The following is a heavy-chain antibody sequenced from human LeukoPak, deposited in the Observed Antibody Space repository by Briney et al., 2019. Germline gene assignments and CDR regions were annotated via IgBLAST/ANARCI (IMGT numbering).Heavy chain of an antibody. CDR2: ISSASSYI. CDR1: GFTFSSYT. V-gene: IGHV3-21*01. J-gene: IGHJ4*02. CDR3: AKDQWIQEY. D-gene: IGHD5-18*01. Sequence: GGSLRLSCAASGFTFSSYTMNWVRQAPGKGLEWVSSISSASSYIYYVDSLKGRFTISRDNSKNTLYLQMNSLRAEDTAVYYCAKDQWIQEYWGQGTLVTVSS.